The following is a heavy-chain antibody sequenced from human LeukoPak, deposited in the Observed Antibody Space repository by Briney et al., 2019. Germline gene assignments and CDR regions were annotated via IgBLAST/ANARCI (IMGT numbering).Heavy chain of an antibody. CDR2: IYYSGST. CDR3: ARQDCSSTSCYLDY. V-gene: IGHV4-39*01. J-gene: IGHJ4*02. D-gene: IGHD2-2*01. CDR1: GGSISNSSYY. Sequence: SETLSLTCTVSGGSISNSSYYWGWIRQPPGKWLEWIGSIYYSGSTYYNPSLKSRVTISVDTSKNQFSLKLSSVTAADTAVYYCARQDCSSTSCYLDYWGQGTLVTVSS.